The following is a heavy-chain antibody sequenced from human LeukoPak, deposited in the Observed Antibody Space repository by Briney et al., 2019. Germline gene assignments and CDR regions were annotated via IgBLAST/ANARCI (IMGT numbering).Heavy chain of an antibody. CDR3: ARGKIGYYYGDYDGY. CDR1: GFTFSSYS. D-gene: IGHD4-17*01. V-gene: IGHV3-48*02. J-gene: IGHJ4*02. Sequence: GGSLRLSCAASGFTFSSYSMNWVRQAPGKGLEWVSYISSSSRIIYYADSVKGRFTISRDNAKNSLYLQMNSLRDEDTAVYYCARGKIGYYYGDYDGYWGQGTLVTVSS. CDR2: ISSSSRII.